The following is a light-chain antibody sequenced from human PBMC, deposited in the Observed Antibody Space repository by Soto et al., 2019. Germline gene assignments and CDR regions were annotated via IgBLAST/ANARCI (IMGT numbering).Light chain of an antibody. CDR3: SSYKSSNTYV. Sequence: QSVLTQPASVSGSPGQSITISCTGTSSDVGSYNYVSWYQHHPGKVPQLMIYDVSNRPSGVSNRFSGSKAGNTASLTISGLQAEDEADYYCSSYKSSNTYVFGTGTKVTVL. V-gene: IGLV2-14*03. J-gene: IGLJ1*01. CDR2: DVS. CDR1: SSDVGSYNY.